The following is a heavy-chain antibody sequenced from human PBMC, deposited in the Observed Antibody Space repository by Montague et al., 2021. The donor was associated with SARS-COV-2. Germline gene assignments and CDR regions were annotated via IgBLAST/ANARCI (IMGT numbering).Heavy chain of an antibody. D-gene: IGHD3-22*01. CDR3: ATGTKRVFTSDYDSSGYGSDD. V-gene: IGHV4-39*07. CDR1: GASISSGSYF. Sequence: SETLSLTCTVSGASISSGSYFWAWIRQPPGKGLEWIGEINHSGSTKYNPSLKSRVTISVDTSKNQFSLKLSSVTAADTAVYYCATGTKRVFTSDYDSSGYGSDDGGQGTLATVSS. J-gene: IGHJ4*02. CDR2: INHSGST.